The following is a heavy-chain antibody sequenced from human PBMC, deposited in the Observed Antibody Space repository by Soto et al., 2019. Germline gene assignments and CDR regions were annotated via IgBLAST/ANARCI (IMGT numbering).Heavy chain of an antibody. CDR2: ISGSGTTT. CDR3: AKHTLGVWFGDSLSAGGFDY. J-gene: IGHJ4*02. CDR1: GFTFSSYA. D-gene: IGHD3-10*01. Sequence: TGGSLRVSWVVSGFTFSSYAMTWVRQAPGKGLEWVSGISGSGTTTTYADSVKGRVTISRDNSKNTLFLQMDSLTVEDTAVYFCAKHTLGVWFGDSLSAGGFDYWGQGTLVTVSS. V-gene: IGHV3-23*01.